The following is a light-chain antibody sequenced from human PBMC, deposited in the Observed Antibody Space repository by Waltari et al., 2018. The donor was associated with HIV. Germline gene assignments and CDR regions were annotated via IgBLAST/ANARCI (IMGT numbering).Light chain of an antibody. CDR2: KDK. CDR1: TLPKKF. V-gene: IGLV3-25*03. Sequence: SDEVTQTPSVSVSPGQTARITCSGETLPKKFVYWYQKKPGQAPVVVIYKDKERPSGIPERFSGSSAGTRATLTISGVQAEDEADYYCQSADSSGTSFGGGTKLTVL. J-gene: IGLJ2*01. CDR3: QSADSSGTS.